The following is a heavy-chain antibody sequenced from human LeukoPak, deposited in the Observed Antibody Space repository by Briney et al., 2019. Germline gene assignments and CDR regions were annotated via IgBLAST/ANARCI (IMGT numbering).Heavy chain of an antibody. Sequence: GGSLRLSCAASGFTFSNAWMSWVRQAPGKGLEWVGRTKSKTDGGTTDYAAPVKGRFTISRDDSKNTLYLQMNSLKTEDTAVYYCTTDRSDSDYGMDVWGQGTTVTVSS. CDR3: TTDRSDSDYGMDV. CDR2: TKSKTDGGTT. CDR1: GFTFSNAW. J-gene: IGHJ6*02. V-gene: IGHV3-15*01. D-gene: IGHD5-18*01.